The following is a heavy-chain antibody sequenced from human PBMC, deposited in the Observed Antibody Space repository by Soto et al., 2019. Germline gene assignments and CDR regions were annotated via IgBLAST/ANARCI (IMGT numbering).Heavy chain of an antibody. CDR1: GGTFTNYT. Sequence: QVQLVQSGAEVKKPGSSVKVSCKASGGTFTNYTISWVRQAPGQGLEWMGGIIPMFGTTNHAQKFQGRVTIYANKATTTAYMELSSLRSEDTAVYYCVIGIGLRHFAWPFEYWGQGTLVTVSS. V-gene: IGHV1-69*06. CDR3: VIGIGLRHFAWPFEY. J-gene: IGHJ4*02. CDR2: IIPMFGTT. D-gene: IGHD3-9*01.